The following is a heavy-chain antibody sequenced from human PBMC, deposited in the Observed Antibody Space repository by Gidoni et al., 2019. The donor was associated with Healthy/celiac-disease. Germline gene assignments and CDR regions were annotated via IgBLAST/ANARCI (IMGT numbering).Heavy chain of an antibody. V-gene: IGHV4-39*01. Sequence: QLQLQESGPGLVKPSETLPLTCTVAGGSISSSSYYWGWIRQPPGKGLEWIGSIYYSGSTYYNPSLKSRVTISVDTSKNQFSLKLSSVTAADTAVYYCARWDILYYMDVWGKGTTVTVSS. CDR2: IYYSGST. CDR3: ARWDILYYMDV. CDR1: GGSISSSSYY. J-gene: IGHJ6*03. D-gene: IGHD2-15*01.